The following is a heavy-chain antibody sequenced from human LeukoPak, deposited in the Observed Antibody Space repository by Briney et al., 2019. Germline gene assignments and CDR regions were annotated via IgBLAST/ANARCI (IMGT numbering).Heavy chain of an antibody. J-gene: IGHJ4*02. CDR1: GGTFSSYA. CDR3: AREGGAPKSAFDY. Sequence: ASVKVSCKASGGTFSSYAISWVRQAPGQRLEWMGWINAGNGNTKYSQKLQGRVTITRDTSASTAYMELSSLRSEDTAVYYCAREGGAPKSAFDYWGQGTLVTVSS. V-gene: IGHV1-3*01. D-gene: IGHD1-26*01. CDR2: INAGNGNT.